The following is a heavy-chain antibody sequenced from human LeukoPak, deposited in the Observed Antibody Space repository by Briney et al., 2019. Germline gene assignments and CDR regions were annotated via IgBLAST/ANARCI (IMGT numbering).Heavy chain of an antibody. D-gene: IGHD3-10*01. CDR3: ARRLWFVIGGLNWFDP. J-gene: IGHJ5*02. CDR1: GGSISYYY. Sequence: PSETLSLTCTVSGGSISYYYWSWIRQPAGKGLEWIGRISSSGSTNYNPSLKSRVTISVDTSKNQFSLKLSSVTAADTAVYYCARRLWFVIGGLNWFDPWGQGTLVTVSS. V-gene: IGHV4-4*07. CDR2: ISSSGST.